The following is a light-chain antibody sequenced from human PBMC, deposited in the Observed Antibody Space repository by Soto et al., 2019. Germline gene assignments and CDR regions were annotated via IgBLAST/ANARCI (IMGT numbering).Light chain of an antibody. J-gene: IGKJ1*01. CDR2: AAS. CDR1: QTISSW. CDR3: QQYNPSSRT. Sequence: QMTQSPSTLSGSVVDRVTVTCRASQTISSWLAWYQQRPGKAPKLLIYAASTLQSGVPSRFSGSGSGTDFTLTISSLQPDDFATYYCQQYNPSSRTFGQGTKVDIK. V-gene: IGKV1-5*01.